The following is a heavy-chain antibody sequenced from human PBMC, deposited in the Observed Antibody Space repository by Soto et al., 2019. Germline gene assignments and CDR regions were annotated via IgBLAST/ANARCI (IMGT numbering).Heavy chain of an antibody. V-gene: IGHV1-2*02. CDR2: INPNSGGT. J-gene: IGHJ6*02. CDR1: GYMFIGYF. D-gene: IGHD3-3*01. CDR3: ARARTRQLYYDFWSGVAGGMDV. Sequence: ASVKVSCKASGYMFIGYFIHWVRQAPGQGLEWMGWINPNSGGTNYAQRFQGRVTMTRDTSINTAYMELSRLRSDDTAVYYCARARTRQLYYDFWSGVAGGMDVWGQGTTVTVSS.